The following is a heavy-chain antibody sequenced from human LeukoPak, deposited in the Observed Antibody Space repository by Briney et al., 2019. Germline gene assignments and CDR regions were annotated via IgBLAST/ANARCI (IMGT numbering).Heavy chain of an antibody. CDR2: VSHTGST. V-gene: IGHV4-39*01. D-gene: IGHD3-10*01. Sequence: SETLSLTCTVSGASINTSNFYWGWIRQPPGKGLESIGSVSHTGSTYSNPSLNSRVTISVDTSKNQFSLKLTSVTAADTAVYFCARQGTMTRGGYWLDPWGQGSLVTVSS. CDR3: ARQGTMTRGGYWLDP. CDR1: GASINTSNFY. J-gene: IGHJ5*02.